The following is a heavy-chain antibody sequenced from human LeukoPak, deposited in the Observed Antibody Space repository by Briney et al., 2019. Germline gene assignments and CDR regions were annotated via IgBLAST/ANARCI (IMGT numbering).Heavy chain of an antibody. CDR3: ARGGGAFCGSDCYRNFDY. Sequence: ETLSLTCTVSGGSISSNYMSWVRQAPGGGLEWVSVIYADGSTYYANSVKGRFTISRDSSMSTLYLQMNILSAEDTAVYYCARGGGAFCGSDCYRNFDYWGQGTLVTVSS. D-gene: IGHD2-21*01. V-gene: IGHV3-66*01. CDR1: GGSISSNY. J-gene: IGHJ4*02. CDR2: IYADGST.